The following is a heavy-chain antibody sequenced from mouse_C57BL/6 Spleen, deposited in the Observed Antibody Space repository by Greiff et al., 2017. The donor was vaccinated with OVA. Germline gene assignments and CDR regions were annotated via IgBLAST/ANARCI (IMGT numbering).Heavy chain of an antibody. D-gene: IGHD4-1*01. V-gene: IGHV1-74*01. CDR2: INPSDSNT. J-gene: IGHJ4*01. CDR3: AGWDDMDY. Sequence: QVQLQQPGAELVKPGASVKVSCKASGYTFTSYCMNWVKQRPGQGLEWIGRINPSDSNTNYNQKFKGKATLTVDKSSSTAYMQLSSLTSEDSAVYYCAGWDDMDYWGQGTSVTVSS. CDR1: GYTFTSYC.